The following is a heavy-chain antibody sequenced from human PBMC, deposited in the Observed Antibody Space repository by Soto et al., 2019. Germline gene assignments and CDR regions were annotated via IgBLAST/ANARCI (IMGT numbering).Heavy chain of an antibody. D-gene: IGHD6-19*01. CDR2: IYYSGST. J-gene: IGHJ4*02. Sequence: SETLSLTCTVSGGSSSSYYWSWIRQHPGKGLEWIGYIYYSGSTNYNPSLKSRVTISVDTSKNQFSLKLSSVTAADTAVYYCARETRAVAGTGFDYWGQGTLVTVSS. CDR3: ARETRAVAGTGFDY. CDR1: GGSSSSYY. V-gene: IGHV4-59*12.